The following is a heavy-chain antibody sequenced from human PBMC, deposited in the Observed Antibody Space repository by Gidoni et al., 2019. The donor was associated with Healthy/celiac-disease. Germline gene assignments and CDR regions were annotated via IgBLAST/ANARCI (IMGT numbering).Heavy chain of an antibody. CDR2: IIPIVGTA. CDR1: GHTFSSYA. J-gene: IGHJ4*02. D-gene: IGHD6-19*01. Sequence: HAQPVQSGAEAKKPGSSVKLSCTASGHTFSSYAISWLRQAPGQGLEWMGGIIPIVGTANYAQKFQGRVTITADESTSTAYMELSSLRSEDTAVYYCARNGASSGWQNFDYWGQGTLVTVSS. V-gene: IGHV1-69*01. CDR3: ARNGASSGWQNFDY.